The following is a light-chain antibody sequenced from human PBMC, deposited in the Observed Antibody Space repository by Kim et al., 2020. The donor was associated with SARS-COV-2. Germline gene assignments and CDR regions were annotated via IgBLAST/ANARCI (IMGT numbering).Light chain of an antibody. J-gene: IGLJ2*01. CDR2: DVS. V-gene: IGLV2-14*04. CDR3: SSYTSSSTPVV. Sequence: QSITISCTGTSSDVGGYNYVSWYQQHPGKAPKLMIYDVSKRPSGVSNRFSGSKSGNTASLTISGLQAEDEADYYCSSYTSSSTPVVFCGGTQLTVL. CDR1: SSDVGGYNY.